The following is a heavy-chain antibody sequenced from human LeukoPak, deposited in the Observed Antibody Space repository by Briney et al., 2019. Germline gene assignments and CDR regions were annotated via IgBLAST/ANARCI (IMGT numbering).Heavy chain of an antibody. Sequence: GGSLRLSCAASGFTFSSYSMNWVRQAPGKGLEWVSYISSSSTIYYADSVKGRFTISRDNAKSSLYLQMNSLRAEDTAVYYCARRAHYDFWSGYKENWFDPWGQGTLVTVSS. CDR3: ARRAHYDFWSGYKENWFDP. V-gene: IGHV3-48*01. J-gene: IGHJ5*02. CDR2: ISSSSTI. D-gene: IGHD3-3*01. CDR1: GFTFSSYS.